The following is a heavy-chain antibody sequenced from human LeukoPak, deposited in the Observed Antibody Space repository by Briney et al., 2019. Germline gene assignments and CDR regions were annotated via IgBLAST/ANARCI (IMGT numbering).Heavy chain of an antibody. CDR3: ARDGVMAGIYFDY. CDR1: EFAFSTYN. Sequence: GGSLRLSCAASEFAFSTYNMNWVRQAPGKGLEWVSYISTGSSTTYYADSVKGRFTISRDNAKNSLYLQMNSLRAEDTAVYYCARDGVMAGIYFDYWGQGTLVTVSS. J-gene: IGHJ4*02. CDR2: ISTGSSTT. V-gene: IGHV3-48*04. D-gene: IGHD6-19*01.